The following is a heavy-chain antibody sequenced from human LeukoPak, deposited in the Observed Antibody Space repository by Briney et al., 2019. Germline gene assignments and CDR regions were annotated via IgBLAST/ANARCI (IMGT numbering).Heavy chain of an antibody. CDR1: GYIFTTYY. CDR2: ISPSGGST. J-gene: IGHJ4*02. D-gene: IGHD3-22*01. V-gene: IGHV1-46*01. CDR3: ARAGDSSGYYPYYFDY. Sequence: ASVKVSCKASGYIFTTYYMYWVRQAPGQGLDWMGVISPSGGSTTYAQKFQGRVTLTRDSSTSTVYMELSSLRSEDTAVYYCARAGDSSGYYPYYFDYWGQGTLVTVSS.